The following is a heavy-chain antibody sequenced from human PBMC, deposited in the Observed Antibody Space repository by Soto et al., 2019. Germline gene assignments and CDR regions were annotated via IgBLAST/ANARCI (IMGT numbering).Heavy chain of an antibody. Sequence: EVQLLESGGGLVQPGGSLRLSCAASGFTFSNYAMTWVRQAPGKGLEWVSAISGSGISTFYADSVKGRFTISRDNSKNTLYLQMNSLSAADTAVYYCARDSADCASSSCYGFFGYWGQGTLVTVSS. J-gene: IGHJ4*02. CDR3: ARDSADCASSSCYGFFGY. CDR2: ISGSGIST. D-gene: IGHD2-2*01. V-gene: IGHV3-23*01. CDR1: GFTFSNYA.